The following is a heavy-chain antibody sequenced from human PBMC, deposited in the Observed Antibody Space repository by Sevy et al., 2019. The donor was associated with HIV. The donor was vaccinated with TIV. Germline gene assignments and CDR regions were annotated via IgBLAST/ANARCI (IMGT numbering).Heavy chain of an antibody. V-gene: IGHV3-30*02. CDR1: GFTFSSYG. Sequence: GGSLRLSCAASGFTFSSYGMHWVRQAPGKGLEWVAFIRYDGSNKYYADSVKGRFTISRDNSKNTLYLQMNSLRAEDTAVYYCANLRGDYGDSGRGYYYYGMDVWGQGTTVTVSS. CDR2: IRYDGSNK. J-gene: IGHJ6*02. CDR3: ANLRGDYGDSGRGYYYYGMDV. D-gene: IGHD4-17*01.